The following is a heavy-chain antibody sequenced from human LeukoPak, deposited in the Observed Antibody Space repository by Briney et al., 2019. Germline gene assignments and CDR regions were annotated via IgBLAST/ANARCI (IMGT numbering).Heavy chain of an antibody. V-gene: IGHV1-69*13. D-gene: IGHD5-18*01. Sequence: ASVKVSCKASGGTFSSYAISWVRQAPRQGLEWMGGIIPIFGTANYAQKFQGRVTITADESTSTAYMELSSLRSEDTAVYYCARDPGQLWPPGWGQGTLVTVSS. CDR1: GGTFSSYA. CDR3: ARDPGQLWPPG. J-gene: IGHJ4*02. CDR2: IIPIFGTA.